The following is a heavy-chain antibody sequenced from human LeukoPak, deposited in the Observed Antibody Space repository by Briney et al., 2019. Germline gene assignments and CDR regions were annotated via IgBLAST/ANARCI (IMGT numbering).Heavy chain of an antibody. V-gene: IGHV4-39*07. CDR1: GGSISSGGYY. CDR2: INHSGST. J-gene: IGHJ4*02. D-gene: IGHD3-16*02. CDR3: ARDRSMITFGGVIVPFDY. Sequence: PSETLSLTCTVSGGSISSGGYYWSWIRQPPGTGLEWIGEINHSGSTNYNPSLKSRVTISVDTSKNQFSLKLSSVTAADTAVYYCARDRSMITFGGVIVPFDYWGQGTLVTVSS.